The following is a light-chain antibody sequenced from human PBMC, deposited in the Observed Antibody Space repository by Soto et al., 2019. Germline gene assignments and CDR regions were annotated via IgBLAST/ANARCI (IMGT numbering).Light chain of an antibody. CDR3: QQYHNLRT. Sequence: EIVMTQSPATLSVSPGERATLSCTASHYIYSNVAWFQQRPGQAPRLLIYRASTRATGTSARFSGSGSGTEFTLTITSLKSEDFALYYCQQYHNLRTFGQGTKVDIK. J-gene: IGKJ1*01. V-gene: IGKV3-15*01. CDR2: RAS. CDR1: HYIYSN.